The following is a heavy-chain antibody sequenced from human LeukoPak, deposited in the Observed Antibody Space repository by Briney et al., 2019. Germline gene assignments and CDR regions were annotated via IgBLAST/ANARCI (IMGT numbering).Heavy chain of an antibody. V-gene: IGHV3-23*01. D-gene: IGHD6-13*01. CDR3: AKDLRVAPLSSSWYF. Sequence: GGSLRLSCAASGFTFSSYAMSWVRQAPGKGLEWVSAISGSGGSTYYADSVKGRFTISRDNSKNTLYLQMNSLRAEDTAVYYCAKDLRVAPLSSSWYFWGQGTLVTVSS. J-gene: IGHJ4*02. CDR1: GFTFSSYA. CDR2: ISGSGGST.